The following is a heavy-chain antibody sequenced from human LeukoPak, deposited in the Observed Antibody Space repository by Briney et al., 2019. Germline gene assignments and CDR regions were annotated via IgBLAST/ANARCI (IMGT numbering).Heavy chain of an antibody. J-gene: IGHJ3*02. CDR1: GFTFSNSA. CDR2: ISYDGSNK. Sequence: QTGGSLRLSCAASGFTFSNSAMHWVRQAPGKGLEWVAVISYDGSNKYYADSVKGRFTISRDNSKNTLYLQMNSLRAEDTAVYYCARDRVMGSTSCHDIWGQGTMVTVSS. D-gene: IGHD2-2*01. V-gene: IGHV3-30-3*01. CDR3: ARDRVMGSTSCHDI.